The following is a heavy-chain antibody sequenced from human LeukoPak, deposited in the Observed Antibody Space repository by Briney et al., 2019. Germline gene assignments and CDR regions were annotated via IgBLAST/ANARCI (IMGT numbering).Heavy chain of an antibody. J-gene: IGHJ5*02. CDR3: ARAGSDFWSGYYPGWFDP. V-gene: IGHV4-59*01. CDR1: GGSISSYY. Sequence: SETLSLTCTVPGGSISSYYWSWIRQPPGKGLEWIGHIYYSGSTNYNPSLKSRVTISVDTSKNQFSLKLSSVTAADTAVYYCARAGSDFWSGYYPGWFDPWGQGTLVTVSS. CDR2: IYYSGST. D-gene: IGHD3-3*01.